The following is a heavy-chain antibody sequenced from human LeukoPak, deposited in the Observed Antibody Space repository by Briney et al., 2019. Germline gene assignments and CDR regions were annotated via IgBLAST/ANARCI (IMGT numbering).Heavy chain of an antibody. V-gene: IGHV4-34*01. D-gene: IGHD2-15*01. CDR3: ARAIGYCSGGSCSWFDP. CDR2: INHSGST. Sequence: SETLSLTCAVYGGSFSGYYWSWIRQPPGKGLEWIGEINHSGSTNYNPSLKSRVTISVDTSKNQFSLKLSSVTAADTAVYYCARAIGYCSGGSCSWFDPWGQGTLVTVSS. CDR1: GGSFSGYY. J-gene: IGHJ5*02.